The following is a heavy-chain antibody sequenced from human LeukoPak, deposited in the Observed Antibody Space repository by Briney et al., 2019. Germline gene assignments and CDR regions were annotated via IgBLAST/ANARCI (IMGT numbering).Heavy chain of an antibody. V-gene: IGHV4-30-4*08. CDR3: ARAVSTKLRFLEWLAPYMDV. CDR1: GGSISSGDYY. J-gene: IGHJ6*03. CDR2: IYYSGST. D-gene: IGHD3-3*01. Sequence: SETLSLTCTVSGGSISSGDYYWSWIRQPPGKGLEWIGYIYYSGSTYYDPSLKSRVTISVDTSKNQFSLKLSSVTAADTAVYYCARAVSTKLRFLEWLAPYMDVWGKGTTVTVSS.